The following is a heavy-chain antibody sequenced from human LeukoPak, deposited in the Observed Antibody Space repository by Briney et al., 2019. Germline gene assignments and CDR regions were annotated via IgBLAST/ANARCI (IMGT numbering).Heavy chain of an antibody. Sequence: PGGSLRLSCAASGFTFTTFWMTWLRQAPGRGLEWVANINQDGSGKYYVDSVKGRFTMSRDNAKNSVDLQMNILRVEDTAVYYCARAMNGSFDYWGQGTLVSVSS. V-gene: IGHV3-7*01. CDR3: ARAMNGSFDY. D-gene: IGHD1-1*01. CDR2: INQDGSGK. CDR1: GFTFTTFW. J-gene: IGHJ4*02.